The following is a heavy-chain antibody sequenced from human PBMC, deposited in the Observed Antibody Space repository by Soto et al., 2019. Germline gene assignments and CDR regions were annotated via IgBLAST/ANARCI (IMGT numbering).Heavy chain of an antibody. CDR1: GFTFSSYS. Sequence: PGGSLRLSCAASGFTFSSYSMNWVRQAPGKGLEWASSISSSSSYIYYADSVKGRFTISRDNAKDSLYLQMNSLRAEDTAVYYCARGKLNDAFDIWGQGTMVTVSS. CDR3: ARGKLNDAFDI. J-gene: IGHJ3*02. V-gene: IGHV3-21*01. CDR2: ISSSSSYI. D-gene: IGHD1-26*01.